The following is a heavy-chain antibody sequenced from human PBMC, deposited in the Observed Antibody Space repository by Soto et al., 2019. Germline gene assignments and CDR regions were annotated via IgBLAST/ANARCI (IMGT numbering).Heavy chain of an antibody. CDR3: ARLSSSSWYHYYYGTDV. D-gene: IGHD6-13*01. J-gene: IGHJ6*02. CDR1: GYSFTTYW. Sequence: PGESLKISCKGSGYSFTTYWIGWVRQMPGKGLEWMGRIDPSDSYTNYSPSFQGHVTISADKSISTAYLQWSSLKASDTAMYYCARLSSSSWYHYYYGTDVWGQGTTVTVSS. V-gene: IGHV5-10-1*01. CDR2: IDPSDSYT.